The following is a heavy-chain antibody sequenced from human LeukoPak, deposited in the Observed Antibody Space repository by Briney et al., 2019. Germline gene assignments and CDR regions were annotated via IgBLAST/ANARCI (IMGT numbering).Heavy chain of an antibody. D-gene: IGHD2-15*01. CDR1: GYTFTSNG. CDR3: ARGAGYCSGGSCYKNWFDP. V-gene: IGHV1-18*01. J-gene: IGHJ5*02. CDR2: ISAYNGNT. Sequence: ASVTVTRKASGYTFTSNGISWVRQPPGQGLEWMGWISAYNGNTKYAQNLQGRVNTTTDKSTSTTYMELRSLRSDDTAVYYCARGAGYCSGGSCYKNWFDPWGQGTLVTVSS.